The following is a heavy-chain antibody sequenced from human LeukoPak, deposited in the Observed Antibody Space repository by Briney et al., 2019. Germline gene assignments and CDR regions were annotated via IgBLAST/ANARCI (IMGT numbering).Heavy chain of an antibody. CDR3: AKQLGYCSDGSCYFPY. Sequence: GGSLRLSCAASGFTFSSYATNWVRQVPGKGLEWVSAISSSGGNTYFADSVEGRFTISRDNSKNTLCLQMNSLRAEDTAVYYCAKQLGYCSDGSCYFPYWGQGTLVTVSS. CDR2: ISSSGGNT. J-gene: IGHJ4*02. D-gene: IGHD2-15*01. CDR1: GFTFSSYA. V-gene: IGHV3-23*01.